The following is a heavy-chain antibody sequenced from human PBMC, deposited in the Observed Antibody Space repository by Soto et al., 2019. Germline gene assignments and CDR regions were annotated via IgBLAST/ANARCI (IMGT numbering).Heavy chain of an antibody. J-gene: IGHJ4*02. CDR1: GYSISSGYY. CDR3: ARDYGDYQFDY. Sequence: LSLTCAVSGYSISSGYYWGWIRQPPGKGLEWIGSIYHSGSTYYNPSLKSRVTISVDTSKNQFSLKLASVTAADTAVYYCARDYGDYQFDYWGQGTLVTVS. V-gene: IGHV4-38-2*02. D-gene: IGHD4-17*01. CDR2: IYHSGST.